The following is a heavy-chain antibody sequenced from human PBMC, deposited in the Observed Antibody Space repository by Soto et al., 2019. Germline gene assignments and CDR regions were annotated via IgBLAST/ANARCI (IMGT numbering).Heavy chain of an antibody. CDR1: GFNLSHPW. CDR3: TTGIYYDLLTGHHNVAY. J-gene: IGHJ4*02. V-gene: IGHV3-15*01. CDR2: IKSKIDGGTA. D-gene: IGHD3-9*01. Sequence: EVLLVESGGGLGKPGGSLRRSCAASGFNLSHPWMTWVRQAAGKGLEWVGHIKSKIDGGTADYAAPVKGRFTISRDDSKNMVYLQMNSLKTEDTAVYYCTTGIYYDLLTGHHNVAYWGQGTLVTVSS.